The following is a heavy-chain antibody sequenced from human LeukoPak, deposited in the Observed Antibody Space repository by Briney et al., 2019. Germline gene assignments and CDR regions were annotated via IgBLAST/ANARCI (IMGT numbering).Heavy chain of an antibody. CDR1: GGSFSGYY. V-gene: IGHV4-34*01. J-gene: IGHJ4*02. D-gene: IGHD3-22*01. CDR2: INHSGST. Sequence: SETLSLTCAVYGGSFSGYYWSWIRQPPGKGLEWIGEINHSGSTNYNPSLKSRVTISVDASKNQFSLKLSSVTAADTAVYYCARHLAGYYDSSGYLFDYWGQGTLVTVSS. CDR3: ARHLAGYYDSSGYLFDY.